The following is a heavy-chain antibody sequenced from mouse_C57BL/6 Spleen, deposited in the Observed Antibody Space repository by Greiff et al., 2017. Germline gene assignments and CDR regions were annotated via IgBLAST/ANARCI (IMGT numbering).Heavy chain of an antibody. D-gene: IGHD1-1*01. CDR1: GYTFTDYE. J-gene: IGHJ2*01. CDR2: IDPETGGT. CDR3: TRRLYYYGSSYGY. V-gene: IGHV1-15*01. Sequence: VQLQQSGAELVRPGASVTLSCTASGYTFTDYEMHWVKQTPVHGLEWIGAIDPETGGTAYKQKFKGKAILTADKTSSTAYMELRSLTSEDSAVYYSTRRLYYYGSSYGYWGQGTTLTVSS.